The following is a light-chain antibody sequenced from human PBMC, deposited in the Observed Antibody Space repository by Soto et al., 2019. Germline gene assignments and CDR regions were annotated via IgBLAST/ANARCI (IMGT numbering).Light chain of an antibody. J-gene: IGKJ2*01. V-gene: IGKV1-5*01. CDR1: QSISSW. Sequence: DIQVTQSPSTLSSSVGDRVTITCRASQSISSWLAWYQQKPGKAPKLLIYDASSLESGVPSRFSGSGSGTDFTLTINSLQPADLGTYFCQQSYGIPYTFGQGTKLEI. CDR2: DAS. CDR3: QQSYGIPYT.